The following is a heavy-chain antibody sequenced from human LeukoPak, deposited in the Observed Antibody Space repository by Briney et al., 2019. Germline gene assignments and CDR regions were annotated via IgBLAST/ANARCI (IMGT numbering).Heavy chain of an antibody. CDR3: ARRTTVTPNWFDP. CDR2: IYYSGST. Sequence: SETLSLTCTVSGGSISISSYYWSWIRQPPGKGLEWIGSIYYSGSTYYNPSLRSRVTISLDTSKNQFSLRVNSVTAADTAVYYCARRTTVTPNWFDPWGQGTLVTVSS. D-gene: IGHD4-17*01. J-gene: IGHJ5*02. V-gene: IGHV4-39*07. CDR1: GGSISISSYY.